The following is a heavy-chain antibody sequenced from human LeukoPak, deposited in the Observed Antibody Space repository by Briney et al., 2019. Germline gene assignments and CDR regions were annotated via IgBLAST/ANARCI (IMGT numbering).Heavy chain of an antibody. Sequence: ASVKVSCKASGYTFTGYYMHWVRQAPGQGLEWMGLINPNSGGTNYAQKFQGRVTMTRDTSISTVYMELSRLRSEDTAVYYCARDEARGYKYYRGQRTLVTVSP. J-gene: IGHJ4*02. D-gene: IGHD5-24*01. CDR2: INPNSGGT. CDR1: GYTFTGYY. V-gene: IGHV1-2*02. CDR3: ARDEARGYKYY.